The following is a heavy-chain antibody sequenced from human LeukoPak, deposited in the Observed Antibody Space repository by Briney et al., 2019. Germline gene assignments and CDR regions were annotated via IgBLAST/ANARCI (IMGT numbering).Heavy chain of an antibody. CDR1: GFTFSSYG. Sequence: AGGSLRLSCAASGFTFSSYGMSWVRQAPGKGLEWVSAISGGGGSTYYADSVKGRFTISRDNSKNTLYLQMNSLRAEDTAVYYCAKNVVALDYWGQGTLVTVSS. D-gene: IGHD2-15*01. CDR3: AKNVVALDY. V-gene: IGHV3-23*01. CDR2: ISGGGGST. J-gene: IGHJ4*02.